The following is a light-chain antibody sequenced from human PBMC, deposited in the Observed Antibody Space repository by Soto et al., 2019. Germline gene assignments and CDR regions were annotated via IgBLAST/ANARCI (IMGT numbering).Light chain of an antibody. J-gene: IGKJ2*01. Sequence: EIVMTQSPATQSVSPGERVTLSCRASQSINYNLAWYQQKPGQAPRLLIQGASTRATGIPVRFSGSGSGTEFTLTISSLQSEDFAVYYCQQYKNWYTFGQGTKLEIK. CDR1: QSINYN. V-gene: IGKV3-15*01. CDR2: GAS. CDR3: QQYKNWYT.